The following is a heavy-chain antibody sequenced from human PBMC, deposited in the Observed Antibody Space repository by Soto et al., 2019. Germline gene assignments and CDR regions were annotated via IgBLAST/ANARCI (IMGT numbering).Heavy chain of an antibody. Sequence: EVQLVESGGGLVQPGRSLRLSCAASGFTFDDYAMHWVRQAPGKGLVWVSGISWNSGSIGYADSVKGRFTISRDNAKNSLYLQMNSLRAEDTALYYCAKDSGGGSLYYSYYGMDVWGQGTTVTVSS. V-gene: IGHV3-9*01. D-gene: IGHD2-15*01. J-gene: IGHJ6*02. CDR1: GFTFDDYA. CDR3: AKDSGGGSLYYSYYGMDV. CDR2: ISWNSGSI.